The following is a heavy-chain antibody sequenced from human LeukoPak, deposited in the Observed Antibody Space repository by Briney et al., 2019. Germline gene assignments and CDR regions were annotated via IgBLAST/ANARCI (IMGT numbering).Heavy chain of an antibody. J-gene: IGHJ4*02. CDR2: INHSGST. CDR1: GGSFSGYY. Sequence: SETLSLTCAVYGGSFSGYYWSWIRQPPGKGLEWIGEINHSGSTNYNPSLKSRVTISVDTSKNQFSLKLTSVTAADTAVYYCARAPTYYDILTGHTYFDYWGQGTLVTVSS. D-gene: IGHD3-9*01. CDR3: ARAPTYYDILTGHTYFDY. V-gene: IGHV4-34*01.